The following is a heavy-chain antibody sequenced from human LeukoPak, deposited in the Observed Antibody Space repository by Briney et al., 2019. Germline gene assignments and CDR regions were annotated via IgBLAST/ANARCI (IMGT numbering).Heavy chain of an antibody. D-gene: IGHD3-16*02. V-gene: IGHV4-39*01. J-gene: IGHJ4*02. Sequence: SETLSLTCTVSGGSISSRSYYWGWIRQPPGKGLEWIGSIYYSGSTYYNPSLKSRVTISVDTSKNQFSLKLSSVTAADTAVYYCARPVGELSLFPFDYWGQGTLVTVSS. CDR2: IYYSGST. CDR1: GGSISSRSYY. CDR3: ARPVGELSLFPFDY.